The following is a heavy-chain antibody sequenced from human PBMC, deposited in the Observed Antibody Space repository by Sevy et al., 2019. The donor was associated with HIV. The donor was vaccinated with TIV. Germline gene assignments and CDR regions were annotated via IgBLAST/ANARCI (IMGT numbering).Heavy chain of an antibody. CDR2: IYSGGST. Sequence: GGSLRLSCAASGFTVSSNYMSWVRQAPGKGLEWVSVIYSGGSTYYADSVKGRFTISRDNSKNTLYLQMNSLRAEDTAVYYCAGGGTGDRDYYYYGMDVWGQGTTVTVSS. CDR3: AGGGTGDRDYYYYGMDV. J-gene: IGHJ6*02. V-gene: IGHV3-53*01. CDR1: GFTVSSNY. D-gene: IGHD7-27*01.